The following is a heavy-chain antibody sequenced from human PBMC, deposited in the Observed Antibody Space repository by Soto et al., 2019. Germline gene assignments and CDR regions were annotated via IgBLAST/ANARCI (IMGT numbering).Heavy chain of an antibody. Sequence: SVKVSCKASGYTFTSYGISWVRQAPGQGLEWMGWISAYNGNTNYAQKLQGRVTMTTDTSTSTAYMELRSLRSDDTAVYYCARFHYDFWSGYYLGGGNYYYGMDVWGQGTTVTVSS. J-gene: IGHJ6*02. CDR2: ISAYNGNT. CDR3: ARFHYDFWSGYYLGGGNYYYGMDV. V-gene: IGHV1-18*04. D-gene: IGHD3-3*01. CDR1: GYTFTSYG.